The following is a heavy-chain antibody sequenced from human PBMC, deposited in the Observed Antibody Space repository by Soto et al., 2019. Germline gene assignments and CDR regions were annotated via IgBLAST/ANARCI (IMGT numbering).Heavy chain of an antibody. CDR3: ARGRWEFQIFYYGLDV. D-gene: IGHD1-26*01. V-gene: IGHV3-33*01. CDR2: IWYDGNND. CDR1: GFTFSNYG. J-gene: IGHJ6*02. Sequence: QVQLVESGGGVVQPGRSLRLSCAASGFTFSNYGMHWVRQAPGKGLEWVAIIWYDGNNDYYVDSVKGRFTISRDNSNNTLSLQKNRPTAEATAFYYRARGRWEFQIFYYGLDVWGQGTTVTVSS.